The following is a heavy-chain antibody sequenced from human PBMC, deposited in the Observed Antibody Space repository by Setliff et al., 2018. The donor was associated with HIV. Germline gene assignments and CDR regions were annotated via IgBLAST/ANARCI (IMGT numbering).Heavy chain of an antibody. Sequence: SETLSLTCTVSGDSINNYYWTWIRQPPGKGLEWIGYIYHSGGTKYNPSLESRVTRSVDTSKKHFSLNLSSVTAADTAVYYCAIGLATSSRSSLVYWGQGILVTVS. D-gene: IGHD6-6*01. V-gene: IGHV4-59*01. J-gene: IGHJ4*02. CDR2: IYHSGGT. CDR1: GDSINNYY. CDR3: AIGLATSSRSSLVY.